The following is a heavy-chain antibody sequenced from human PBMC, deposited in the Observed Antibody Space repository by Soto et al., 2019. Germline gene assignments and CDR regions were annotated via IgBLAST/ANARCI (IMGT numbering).Heavy chain of an antibody. CDR3: AIRRYDYRNEGPFDY. CDR1: GGSFSGYY. CDR2: INHSGST. J-gene: IGHJ4*02. D-gene: IGHD4-4*01. Sequence: ASETLSLTCAVYGGSFSGYYWSWIHQPPGKGLEWIGEINHSGSTNYNPSLKSRVTISVDTSKNQFSLKLSSVTAADTAVYYCAIRRYDYRNEGPFDYWGQGTLVTVSS. V-gene: IGHV4-34*01.